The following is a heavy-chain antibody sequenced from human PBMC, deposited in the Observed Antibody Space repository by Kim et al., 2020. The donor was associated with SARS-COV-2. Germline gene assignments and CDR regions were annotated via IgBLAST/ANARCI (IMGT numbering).Heavy chain of an antibody. CDR1: GFTFSDHY. V-gene: IGHV3-72*01. CDR3: AREGDIVGATSAFDI. CDR2: TRNKANSYTT. D-gene: IGHD1-26*01. Sequence: GGSLRLSCAASGFTFSDHYMDWVRQAPGKGLEWVGRTRNKANSYTTEYAASVKGRFTISRDDSKNSLYLQKNSLKTEDTAVYYCAREGDIVGATSAFDIWGQGTMVTVSS. J-gene: IGHJ3*02.